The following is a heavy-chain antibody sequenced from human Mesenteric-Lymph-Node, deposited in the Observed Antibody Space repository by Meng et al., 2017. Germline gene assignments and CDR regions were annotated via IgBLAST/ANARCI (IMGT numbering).Heavy chain of an antibody. Sequence: RPRPESGPGLVKPSATLSLTCTVSGGSSCSNGYYWDWVRQPPGKGLEWIGAIYHSGSTSYNPSLQSRVTMFVDTSKNQFSLMLTSVTATDTAVYYCARRRGGSGRDCWGQGTLVTVSS. CDR1: GGSSCSNGYY. CDR2: IYHSGST. V-gene: IGHV4-39*01. D-gene: IGHD3-10*01. J-gene: IGHJ4*02. CDR3: ARRRGGSGRDC.